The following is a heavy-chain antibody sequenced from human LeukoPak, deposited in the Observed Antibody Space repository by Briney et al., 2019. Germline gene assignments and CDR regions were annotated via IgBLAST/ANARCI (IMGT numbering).Heavy chain of an antibody. CDR1: GYAFTDSY. Sequence: GASVKVSCKASGYAFTDSYIHWVRQAPGQGLEWMGWINPNSGGTEYAQNFQGRVTMTTDTSISTAYMEMSRLTSDDTAIYYCARRRGYGHYWLFNLWGRGTLVTVSS. V-gene: IGHV1-2*02. J-gene: IGHJ2*01. D-gene: IGHD5-12*01. CDR3: ARRRGYGHYWLFNL. CDR2: INPNSGGT.